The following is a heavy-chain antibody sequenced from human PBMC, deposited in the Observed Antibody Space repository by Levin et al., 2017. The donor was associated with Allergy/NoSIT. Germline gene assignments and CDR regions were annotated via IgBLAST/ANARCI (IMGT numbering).Heavy chain of an antibody. Sequence: PGGSLRLSCAASGFTFSSNWMHWVRQAPGEGLVWVSEINSDGSNTNYADSVKGRFTISRDNARNTLYLQMNSARAEDTAVYYCARGGCSSTSCLDYWGQGTLVTVSS. J-gene: IGHJ4*02. CDR1: GFTFSSNW. D-gene: IGHD2-2*01. CDR3: ARGGCSSTSCLDY. V-gene: IGHV3-74*01. CDR2: INSDGSNT.